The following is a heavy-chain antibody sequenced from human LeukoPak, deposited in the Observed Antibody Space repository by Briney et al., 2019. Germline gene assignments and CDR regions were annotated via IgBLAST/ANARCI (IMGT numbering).Heavy chain of an antibody. Sequence: RPSETLSLTCTVSGGSISGHYWSWIRQSPGKGLEWIGFMHYSGNTNSNPSLRSRVTISMDTSKNHFSLKMSSVTAADTAVYYCARGVGLTQGGAFDFWGQGTLVTVSS. CDR1: GGSISGHY. CDR2: MHYSGNT. D-gene: IGHD3-16*01. V-gene: IGHV4-59*11. CDR3: ARGVGLTQGGAFDF. J-gene: IGHJ4*02.